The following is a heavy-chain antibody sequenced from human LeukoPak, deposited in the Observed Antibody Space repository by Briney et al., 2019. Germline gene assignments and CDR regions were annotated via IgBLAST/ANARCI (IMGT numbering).Heavy chain of an antibody. CDR1: GFTFSNYG. CDR2: ISGSGGST. J-gene: IGHJ4*02. CDR3: APNWGTGY. V-gene: IGHV3-23*01. D-gene: IGHD7-27*01. Sequence: GGSLRLSCAASGFTFSNYGMNWVRQAPGKGLEWVSGISGSGGSTYYADSVKGRFTISRDNSKNSLYLQMNSLRAEDTAVYYCAPNWGTGYWGQGTLVTVSS.